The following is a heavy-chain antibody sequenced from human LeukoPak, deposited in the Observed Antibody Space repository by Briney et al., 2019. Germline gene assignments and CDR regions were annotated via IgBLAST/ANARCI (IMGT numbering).Heavy chain of an antibody. CDR2: IYGSGYT. V-gene: IGHV4-59*12. D-gene: IGHD5-18*01. J-gene: IGHJ6*02. CDR3: ASDKRGYSFGPPLYGMDV. Sequence: SETLSLTCTVAGGSISGWYWSWIRRPPGKGLEWLGYIYGSGYTNYNPSLKSRVTMSIDTSKNHFSLKLSSVTAADTAVYYCASDKRGYSFGPPLYGMDVWGQGTTVTVSS. CDR1: GGSISGWY.